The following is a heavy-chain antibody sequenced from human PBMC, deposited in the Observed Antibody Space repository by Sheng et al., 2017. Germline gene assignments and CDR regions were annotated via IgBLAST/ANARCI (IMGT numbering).Heavy chain of an antibody. CDR1: GFTVSSNY. J-gene: IGHJ3*02. CDR2: IYSGGST. Sequence: EVQLVESGGGLVQPGGSLRLSCAASGFTVSSNYMSWVRQAPGKGLEWVSVIYSGGSTYYADSVKGRFTISRDNSKNTLYLQMNSLRAEDTAVYYCARENYDILTGYSLGAFDMWGQGTMVTVSS. CDR3: ARENYDILTGYSLGAFDM. D-gene: IGHD3-9*01. V-gene: IGHV3-66*01.